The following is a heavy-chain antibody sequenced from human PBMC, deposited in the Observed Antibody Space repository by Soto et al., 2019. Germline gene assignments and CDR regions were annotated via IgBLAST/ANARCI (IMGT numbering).Heavy chain of an antibody. Sequence: ASVKVSCKASGYTFTGYYMHWVRQAPGHGLEWMGWINPNSGGTNYAQKFQGWVTMTRDTSISTAYMELSRLRSEETAVYYCARMDDWERITICGLPHYYGMDVWGQGTTVTVSS. J-gene: IGHJ6*02. CDR1: GYTFTGYY. V-gene: IGHV1-2*04. CDR2: INPNSGGT. D-gene: IGHD3-3*01. CDR3: ARMDDWERITICGLPHYYGMDV.